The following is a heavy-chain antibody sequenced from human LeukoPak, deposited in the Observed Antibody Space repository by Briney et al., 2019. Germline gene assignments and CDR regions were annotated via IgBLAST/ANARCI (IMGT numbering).Heavy chain of an antibody. Sequence: PSETLSLTCTVSGGSISSSSYYWGWIRQAPGKGLEWIGSIYYSGSTYYNPSLKSRVTISVDTSKNQFSLKLSSVTAADTAVYYYARRLYSGYDFNFWGQGTLVTVSS. D-gene: IGHD5-12*01. CDR1: GGSISSSSYY. CDR3: ARRLYSGYDFNF. V-gene: IGHV4-39*01. J-gene: IGHJ4*02. CDR2: IYYSGST.